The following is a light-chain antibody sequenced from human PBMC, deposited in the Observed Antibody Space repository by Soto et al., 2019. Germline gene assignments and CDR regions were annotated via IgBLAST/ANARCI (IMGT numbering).Light chain of an antibody. CDR1: QSISSW. V-gene: IGKV1-5*01. J-gene: IGKJ5*01. CDR2: DAS. Sequence: HLTQSPSTLCSSVGDRLTITCRASQSISSWLAWYQQKPGKAPKLLIYDASSLESGVPSRFSGSGSGTEFTLTISSLQPEDFAIYYCQQTYTTPEVTFGQGTRLEI. CDR3: QQTYTTPEVT.